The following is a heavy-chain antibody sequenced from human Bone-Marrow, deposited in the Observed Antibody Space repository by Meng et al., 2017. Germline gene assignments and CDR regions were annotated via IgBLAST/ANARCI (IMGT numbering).Heavy chain of an antibody. CDR2: IRSKAYGGTT. D-gene: IGHD3-10*01. Sequence: GESLKISCTASGFTFGDYAMSWVRQAPGKGLEWVGFIRSKAYGGTTEYAASVKGRFTIPRDDSKSIAYLQMNSLKTEDTAVYYCTRVVTGDYWGQGTLVTVSS. CDR3: TRVVTGDY. V-gene: IGHV3-49*04. CDR1: GFTFGDYA. J-gene: IGHJ4*02.